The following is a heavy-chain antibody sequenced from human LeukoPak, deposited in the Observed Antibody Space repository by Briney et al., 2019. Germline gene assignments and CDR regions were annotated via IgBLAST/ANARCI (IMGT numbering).Heavy chain of an antibody. V-gene: IGHV4-38-2*02. CDR1: GYSISSGYY. CDR2: IYHSGST. D-gene: IGHD3-9*01. CDR3: ARDQFLHYDTPNWFDP. Sequence: SETLSLTCTVSGYSISSGYYWGWIRQPPGKGLEWIGSIYHSGSTYYNPSLKSRVTISVDTSKNQFSLKLSSVTAADTAVYYCARDQFLHYDTPNWFDPWGQGTLVTVSS. J-gene: IGHJ5*02.